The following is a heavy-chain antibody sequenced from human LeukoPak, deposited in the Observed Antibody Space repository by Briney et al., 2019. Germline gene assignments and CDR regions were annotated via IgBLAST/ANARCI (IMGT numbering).Heavy chain of an antibody. CDR2: IYWDDDK. CDR3: AQRPPLDWSGGMTFDP. J-gene: IGHJ5*02. D-gene: IGHD2-15*01. V-gene: IGHV2-5*02. Sequence: KGSGPTLVNPTQTLTLTCTFSGFSLNTHGVGVGWIRQPPGKALEWLALIYWDDDKRYSPSLKTRLSITKDTSKNQVVLTMTNMDPVDTATYYCAQRPPLDWSGGMTFDPWGQGTLVTVSS. CDR1: GFSLNTHGVG.